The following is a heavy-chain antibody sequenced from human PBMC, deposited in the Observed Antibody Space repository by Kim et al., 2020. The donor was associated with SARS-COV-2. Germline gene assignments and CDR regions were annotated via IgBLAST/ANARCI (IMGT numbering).Heavy chain of an antibody. Sequence: GGSLRLSCAASGFTFSSYGMHWVRQAPGKGLEWVAVISYDGSNKYYADSVKGRFTISRDNSKNTLYLQMNSLRAEDTAVYYCARGANYYDSSGYYYPFDYWRQGTLVTVSS. J-gene: IGHJ4*02. CDR2: ISYDGSNK. CDR3: ARGANYYDSSGYYYPFDY. V-gene: IGHV3-33*05. CDR1: GFTFSSYG. D-gene: IGHD3-22*01.